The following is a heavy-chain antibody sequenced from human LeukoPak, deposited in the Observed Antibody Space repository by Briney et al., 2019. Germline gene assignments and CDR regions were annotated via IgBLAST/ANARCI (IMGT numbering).Heavy chain of an antibody. V-gene: IGHV1-24*01. D-gene: IGHD3-16*01. CDR2: FDPEDGET. CDR1: GYTLTELS. CDR3: ATDRSGIMITFGGVMPQY. Sequence: ASVKVSCKVSGYTLTELSMHWVRQAPGKGLEWMGGFDPEDGETIYAQKFQGRVTMTEDTSTDTAYMELSSLGSEDTAVYYCATDRSGIMITFGGVMPQYWGQGTLVTVSS. J-gene: IGHJ4*02.